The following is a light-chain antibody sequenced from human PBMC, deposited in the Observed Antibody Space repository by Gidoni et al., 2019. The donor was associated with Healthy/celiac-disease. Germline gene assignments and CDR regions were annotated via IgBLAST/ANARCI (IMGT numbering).Light chain of an antibody. CDR1: SSNIGAGYD. Sequence: QSVLTQPPSAPGAPGQRVTISCTGSSSNIGAGYDVHWYQQTPGTAPKLLIYGNSNRPSGVPDRFSGSKSGTSASLAITGLQAEDEADYYCQSYDSSLSAYVFGTGTKVTVL. J-gene: IGLJ1*01. V-gene: IGLV1-40*01. CDR2: GNS. CDR3: QSYDSSLSAYV.